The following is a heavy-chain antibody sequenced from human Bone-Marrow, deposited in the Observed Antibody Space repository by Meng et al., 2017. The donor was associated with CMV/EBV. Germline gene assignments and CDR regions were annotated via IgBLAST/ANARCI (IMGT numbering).Heavy chain of an antibody. V-gene: IGHV4-59*01. CDR3: ARDVHYYDSSGYLSWFDP. D-gene: IGHD3-22*01. CDR2: IYYSGST. CDR1: GGSISSYY. J-gene: IGHJ5*02. Sequence: ESLKISCTVSGGSISSYYWSWIRQPPGKGLEWIGYIYYSGSTNYNPSLKSRVTISVDTSKNQFSLKLSSVTAADTAVYYCARDVHYYDSSGYLSWFDPWGQGTRVTGSS.